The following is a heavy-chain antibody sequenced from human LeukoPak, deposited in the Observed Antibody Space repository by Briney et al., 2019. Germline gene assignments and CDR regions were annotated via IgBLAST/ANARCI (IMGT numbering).Heavy chain of an antibody. CDR2: INSDGTST. D-gene: IGHD6-6*01. V-gene: IGHV3-74*01. J-gene: IGHJ4*02. CDR3: AREYSSSRYFDY. Sequence: SRINSDGTSTTYADSVKRRFTISRDNAENTLYLQMNSLRAEDTAVYYCAREYSSSRYFDYWGQGTLVTVSS.